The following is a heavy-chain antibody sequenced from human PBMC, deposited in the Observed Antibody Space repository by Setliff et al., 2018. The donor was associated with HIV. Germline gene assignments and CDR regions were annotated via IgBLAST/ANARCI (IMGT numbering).Heavy chain of an antibody. V-gene: IGHV1-18*01. CDR1: GYILGTHE. D-gene: IGHD2-15*01. Sequence: ASVKVSCKASGYILGTHEISWVRQAPGQGLEWMGWISVGNSITNYAQKFQARVTMTTDTSTNTAHMDLRSLRSDDTAVYYCARDRALRITRVFDLWGQGTLVTVSS. CDR2: ISVGNSIT. CDR3: ARDRALRITRVFDL. J-gene: IGHJ4*02.